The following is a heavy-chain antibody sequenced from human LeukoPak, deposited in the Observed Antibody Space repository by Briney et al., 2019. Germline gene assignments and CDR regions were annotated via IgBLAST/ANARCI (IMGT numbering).Heavy chain of an antibody. Sequence: SETLSLTCTVPGGSISNSYWTWIRQPPAKGLDWIGYIYCSGSTNYNPSLKSRVTISVDTSKNQFSLKRSSVTAADTAVYYCARFVDTAMVAKTDYWGQGTLVTVSS. V-gene: IGHV4-59*08. J-gene: IGHJ4*02. D-gene: IGHD5-18*01. CDR1: GGSISNSY. CDR3: ARFVDTAMVAKTDY. CDR2: IYCSGST.